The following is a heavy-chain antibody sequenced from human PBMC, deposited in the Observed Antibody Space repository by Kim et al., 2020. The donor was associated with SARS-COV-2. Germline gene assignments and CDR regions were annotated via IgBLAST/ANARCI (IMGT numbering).Heavy chain of an antibody. CDR3: ASLGYSSSWKDY. J-gene: IGHJ4*02. Sequence: YNTSLNRRVTISVDTSKNQFSLNLGSVTAPDTAVYYCASLGYSSSWKDYWGQGTLVTVSS. D-gene: IGHD6-13*01. V-gene: IGHV4-39*01.